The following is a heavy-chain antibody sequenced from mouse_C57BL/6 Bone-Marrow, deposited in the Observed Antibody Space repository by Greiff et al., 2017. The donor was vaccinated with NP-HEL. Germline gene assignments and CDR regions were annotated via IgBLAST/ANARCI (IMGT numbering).Heavy chain of an antibody. D-gene: IGHD1-1*01. Sequence: EVQLQQSGAELVRPGASVKLSCTASGFNIKDDYMHWVKQRPEQGLEWIGWLDPENGDTEYASKFQGKATITADTSSNTAYLQLSSLTSEDAAVYYCTQGSSYFDYWGQGTTLTVSS. CDR2: LDPENGDT. J-gene: IGHJ2*01. CDR1: GFNIKDDY. CDR3: TQGSSYFDY. V-gene: IGHV14-4*01.